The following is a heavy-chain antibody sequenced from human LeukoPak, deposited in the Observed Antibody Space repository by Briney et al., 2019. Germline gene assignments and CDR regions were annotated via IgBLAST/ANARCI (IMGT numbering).Heavy chain of an antibody. CDR3: ARALGFTMVRGAPD. V-gene: IGHV3-7*01. CDR1: GFTFSSYW. CDR2: IKQDGSER. J-gene: IGHJ4*02. Sequence: GGSLRLSCAASGFTFSSYWMSWVRQAPGKGLEWVANIKQDGSERYYVDSVKGRFTISRDNAKNSLYLQMNSLRAEDTAVYYCARALGFTMVRGAPDWGQGTLVTVSS. D-gene: IGHD3-10*01.